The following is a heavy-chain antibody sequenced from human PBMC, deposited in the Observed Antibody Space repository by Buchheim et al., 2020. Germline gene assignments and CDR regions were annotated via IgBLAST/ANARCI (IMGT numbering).Heavy chain of an antibody. CDR2: IIPILGIA. V-gene: IGHV1-69*08. CDR3: ARDPFDVVTDLYYYYGMDV. Sequence: QVQLVQSGAEVKKPGSSVKVSCKASGGTFSSYTISWVRQAPGQGLEWMGRIIPILGIANYAQKFQGRVTITADKSTSTAYMELSSLRSEDTAVYYCARDPFDVVTDLYYYYGMDVWGQGTT. CDR1: GGTFSSYT. D-gene: IGHD3-3*01. J-gene: IGHJ6*02.